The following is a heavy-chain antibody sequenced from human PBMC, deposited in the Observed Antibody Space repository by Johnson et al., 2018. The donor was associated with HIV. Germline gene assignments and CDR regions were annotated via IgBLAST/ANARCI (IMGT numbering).Heavy chain of an antibody. CDR3: ARPYILLQLVSAFDI. CDR2: ISYDGSYE. Sequence: QMQLVESGGGVVQPGRSVRLSCAASGFTFNNYAMHWVRQAPGKGLEWVAVISYDGSYEYYADSVKGRFTISRDNFKNTLYLQMNSLRDEDTAVYCCARPYILLQLVSAFDIWGQGTMVTVSS. CDR1: GFTFNNYA. J-gene: IGHJ3*02. D-gene: IGHD6-6*01. V-gene: IGHV3-30*04.